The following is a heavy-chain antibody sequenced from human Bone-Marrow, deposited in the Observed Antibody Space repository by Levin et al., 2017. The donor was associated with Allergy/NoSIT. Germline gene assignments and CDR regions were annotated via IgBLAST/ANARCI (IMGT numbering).Heavy chain of an antibody. D-gene: IGHD2-2*01. J-gene: IGHJ3*02. Sequence: GGSLRLSCAASGFTFSGSAMHWVRQASGKGLEWVGRIRSKANSYATAYAASVKGRFTISRDDSKNTAYLQMNSLKTEDTAVYYCTRIDIVVVPAASRYAFDSWGQGTMVTVSS. CDR2: IRSKANSYAT. CDR3: TRIDIVVVPAASRYAFDS. CDR1: GFTFSGSA. V-gene: IGHV3-73*01.